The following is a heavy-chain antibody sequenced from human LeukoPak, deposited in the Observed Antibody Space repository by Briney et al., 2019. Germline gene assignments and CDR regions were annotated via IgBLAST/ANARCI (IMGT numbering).Heavy chain of an antibody. J-gene: IGHJ4*02. CDR1: GGSFSGYY. V-gene: IGHV4-34*01. Sequence: LETLSLTCAVYGGSFSGYYWSWIRQPPGKGLEWIGEINHSGSTNYNPSLKSRVTISVDTSKNQFSLKLSSVTAADTAVYYCARAKIAVAGAFDYWGQGTLVTVSS. D-gene: IGHD6-19*01. CDR2: INHSGST. CDR3: ARAKIAVAGAFDY.